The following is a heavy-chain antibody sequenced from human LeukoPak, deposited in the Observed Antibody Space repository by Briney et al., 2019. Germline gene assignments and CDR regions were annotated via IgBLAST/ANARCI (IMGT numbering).Heavy chain of an antibody. J-gene: IGHJ6*03. V-gene: IGHV4-38-2*02. CDR1: GDSIIGYY. CDR2: IYHSGST. Sequence: PSETLSLTCSVSGDSIIGYYWGWIRQPPGKGLEWIGSIYHSGSTYYNPSLKSRVTISVDTSKNQFSLKLSSVTAADTAVYYCARSGPSSLGATYYYYYYYMDVWGKGTTVTISS. CDR3: ARSGPSSLGATYYYYYYYMDV. D-gene: IGHD6-19*01.